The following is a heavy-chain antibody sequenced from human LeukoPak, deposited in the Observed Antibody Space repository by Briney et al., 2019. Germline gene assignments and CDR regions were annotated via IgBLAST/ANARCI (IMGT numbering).Heavy chain of an antibody. V-gene: IGHV4-39*07. CDR1: GGSISSSSYY. D-gene: IGHD3-22*01. J-gene: IGHJ6*03. CDR2: IYYSGST. Sequence: SETLSLTFTVSGGSISSSSYYWGWIRQPPGKGLEWIGSIYYSGSTYYNPSLKSRVTISVDTSKNQFSLKLSSVTAADTAVYYCARGYDSRGYVYYYYYMDVWGKGTTVTVSS. CDR3: ARGYDSRGYVYYYYYMDV.